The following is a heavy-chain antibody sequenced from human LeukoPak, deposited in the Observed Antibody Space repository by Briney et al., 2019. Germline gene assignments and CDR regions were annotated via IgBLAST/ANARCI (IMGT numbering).Heavy chain of an antibody. CDR1: GFTFSSYS. J-gene: IGHJ4*02. CDR2: ISSSSSYI. D-gene: IGHD6-6*01. V-gene: IGHV3-21*01. Sequence: KPGGSLRLSCAASGFTFSSYSMNWVRQAPGKGLEWVSSISSSSSYIYYADSVKGRFTISRDNAKNSLYLQMNSLRAEDTAVYYCARDRAARRYFDYWGQGTLVTVSS. CDR3: ARDRAARRYFDY.